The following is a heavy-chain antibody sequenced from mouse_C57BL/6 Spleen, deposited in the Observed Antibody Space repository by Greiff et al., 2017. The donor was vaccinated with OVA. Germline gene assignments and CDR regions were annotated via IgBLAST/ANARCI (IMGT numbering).Heavy chain of an antibody. Sequence: QVQLQQPGAELVMPGASVKLSCKASGYTFTSYWMHWVKQRPGQGLEWIGEIDPSDSYTNYNQQFKGKSTLTVDKSSSTAYMQLSSLTSEDSAVYYCARSGDGYDGYYFDYWGQGTTLTVSS. CDR1: GYTFTSYW. CDR2: IDPSDSYT. V-gene: IGHV1-69*01. CDR3: ARSGDGYDGYYFDY. J-gene: IGHJ2*01. D-gene: IGHD2-2*01.